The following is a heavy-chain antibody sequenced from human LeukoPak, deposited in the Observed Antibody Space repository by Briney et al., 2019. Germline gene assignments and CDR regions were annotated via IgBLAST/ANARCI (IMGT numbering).Heavy chain of an antibody. D-gene: IGHD6-13*01. J-gene: IGHJ4*02. CDR1: GGSISSGSYY. V-gene: IGHV4-61*02. CDR2: IYTSGST. CDR3: ARGVISSWSYYSDY. Sequence: PSQTLSLTCTVSGGSISSGSYYWSRIRQPAGKGLEWIGRIYTSGSTNYNPSLKSRVTISVDTSKNQFSLKLSSVTAADTAVYYCARGVISSWSYYSDYWGQGTLVTVSS.